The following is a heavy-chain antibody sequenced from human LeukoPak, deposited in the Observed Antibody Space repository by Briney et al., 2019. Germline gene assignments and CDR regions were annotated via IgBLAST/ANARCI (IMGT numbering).Heavy chain of an antibody. J-gene: IGHJ4*02. Sequence: GGSLRLSCTASGLIFTDYVINWVRQTPGKGLEWVGFITTSAHGGTTKYAASVQGRFTISRDDSKSVAYLQMNSLISEDAAVYYCIRGSTSWGQGTLVTVSS. CDR2: ITTSAHGGTT. CDR1: GLIFTDYV. CDR3: IRGSTS. D-gene: IGHD2-2*01. V-gene: IGHV3-49*04.